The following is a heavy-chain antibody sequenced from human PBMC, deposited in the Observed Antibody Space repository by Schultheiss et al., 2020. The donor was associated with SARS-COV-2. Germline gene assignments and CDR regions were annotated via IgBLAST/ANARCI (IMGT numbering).Heavy chain of an antibody. J-gene: IGHJ4*02. CDR3: ARLRYDSSGYAFDY. Sequence: SETLSLTCAVYGESFSGYFWSWIRQPPGRGLEWIGYIYYSGSTNYNPSLKSRVTIAVDTSKNQFSLKMSSVTAADTAVYYCARLRYDSSGYAFDYWGQGTLVTVSS. CDR1: GESFSGYF. V-gene: IGHV4-34*01. CDR2: IYYSGST. D-gene: IGHD3-22*01.